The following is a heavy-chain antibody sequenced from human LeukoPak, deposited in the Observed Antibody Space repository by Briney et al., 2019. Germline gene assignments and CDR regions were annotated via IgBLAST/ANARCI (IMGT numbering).Heavy chain of an antibody. CDR2: INSDGSST. J-gene: IGHJ5*02. D-gene: IGHD4-17*01. CDR3: ARDYGTVTTAYNWFDP. Sequence: GGSLRLSCAASGFTFSSNWMHWVRHAPGKGLVWVSRINSDGSSTGYADSVKGRFTISRDNARNTLYLQMNSLRAEDTAVYYCARDYGTVTTAYNWFDPWGQGTLVTVSS. CDR1: GFTFSSNW. V-gene: IGHV3-74*01.